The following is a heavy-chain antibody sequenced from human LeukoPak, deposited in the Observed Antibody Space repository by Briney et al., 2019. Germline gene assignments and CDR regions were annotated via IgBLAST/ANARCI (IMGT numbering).Heavy chain of an antibody. J-gene: IGHJ3*02. V-gene: IGHV1-2*02. Sequence: VASVKVSCKASGYTFTGYYMHWVRQAPGQGLEWMGWINPNSGGTNYAQKFQGRVTMTRDTSISTAYMELSRLRSDDTAVYYCAREGLYDYGDYSSAFDIWGQGTMVTVSS. CDR3: AREGLYDYGDYSSAFDI. CDR2: INPNSGGT. D-gene: IGHD4-17*01. CDR1: GYTFTGYY.